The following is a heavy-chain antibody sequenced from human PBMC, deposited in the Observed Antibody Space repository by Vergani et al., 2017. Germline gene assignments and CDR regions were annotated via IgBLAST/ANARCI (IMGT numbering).Heavy chain of an antibody. CDR3: ARLRSPNYYYYYYMDV. J-gene: IGHJ6*03. V-gene: IGHV4-39*01. CDR1: GGSISSYY. CDR2: IYYSGTT. Sequence: QVQLQESGPGLVKPSETLSLTCTVSGGSISSYYWGWIRQPPGKGLDWIGSIYYSGTTYYNPTLKNRVTMSVDTSKNQFSLQLTSVTATDTAIYYCARLRSPNYYYYYYMDVWGKGTTVTVSS.